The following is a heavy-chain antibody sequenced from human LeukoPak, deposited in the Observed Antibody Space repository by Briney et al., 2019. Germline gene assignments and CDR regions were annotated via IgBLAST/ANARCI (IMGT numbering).Heavy chain of an antibody. D-gene: IGHD3-16*02. V-gene: IGHV2-5*02. J-gene: IGHJ4*02. CDR3: ARTLVDYVWGSYRYTGFDY. Sequence: SGPTLVKPTQTLTLTCTFSGFSLSTSGVGVGWIRQPPGKALEWLALIYWDDDKRYSPSLKSRLTITKDTSKHQVVLTMTNMDPVDTATYYCARTLVDYVWGSYRYTGFDYWGQGTLVTVSS. CDR2: IYWDDDK. CDR1: GFSLSTSGVG.